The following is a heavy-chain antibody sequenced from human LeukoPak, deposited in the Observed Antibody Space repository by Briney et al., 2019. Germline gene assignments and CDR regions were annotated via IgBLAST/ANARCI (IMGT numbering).Heavy chain of an antibody. J-gene: IGHJ4*02. CDR2: IDSSSRYI. CDR1: AFTFSSYN. Sequence: AGGSLRLSCAASAFTFSSYNMDWVRQAPGKGLEWVSFIDSSSRYIYQADSVKGRFTISRDNAKSSVFLQMNSLRAEDTAVYYCVRVGGHCTSTSCLPPYYWGQGTLVTVSS. D-gene: IGHD2-2*01. V-gene: IGHV3-21*01. CDR3: VRVGGHCTSTSCLPPYY.